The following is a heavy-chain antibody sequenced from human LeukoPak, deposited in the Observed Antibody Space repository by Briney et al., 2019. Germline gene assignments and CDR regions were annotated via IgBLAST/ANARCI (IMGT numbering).Heavy chain of an antibody. V-gene: IGHV4-59*01. CDR1: GGSISSYY. CDR3: AREPRGSGSYYNGGFDY. Sequence: PSETLSLTCTVSGGSISSYYWSWIRQPPWKGLEWIGYIYYSGSTNYNPSLKSRVTISVDTSKNQFSLKLSSVTAADTAVYYCAREPRGSGSYYNGGFDYWGQGTLVTVSS. CDR2: IYYSGST. J-gene: IGHJ4*02. D-gene: IGHD3-10*01.